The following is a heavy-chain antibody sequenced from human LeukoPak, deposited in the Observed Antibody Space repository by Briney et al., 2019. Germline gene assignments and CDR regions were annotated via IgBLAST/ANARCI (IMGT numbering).Heavy chain of an antibody. J-gene: IGHJ4*02. CDR1: GFTFSSYG. Sequence: PGGSLRLSCAASGFTFSSYGMHWVRQAPGKGLEWVAFIRYDGSNKYYADSVKGRFTISRDNSKSTLYLQMNSLRAEDTAVYYCAGDSCSSPLWFFDYWGQGTLVTVSS. V-gene: IGHV3-30*02. CDR2: IRYDGSNK. CDR3: AGDSCSSPLWFFDY. D-gene: IGHD2-21*01.